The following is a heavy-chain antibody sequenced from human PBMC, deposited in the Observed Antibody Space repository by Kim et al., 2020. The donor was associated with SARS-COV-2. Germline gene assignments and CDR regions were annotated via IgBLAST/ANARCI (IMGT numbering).Heavy chain of an antibody. V-gene: IGHV5-51*01. CDR3: ARHRVAQWLNGYYYYGMDV. Sequence: GESLKISCKGSGYSFTSYWIGWVRQMPGKGLEWMGIIYPGDSDTRYSPSFQGQVTISADKSISTAYLQWSSLKASDTAMYYCARHRVAQWLNGYYYYGMDVWGQGTTVTVSS. D-gene: IGHD6-19*01. CDR1: GYSFTSYW. CDR2: IYPGDSDT. J-gene: IGHJ6*02.